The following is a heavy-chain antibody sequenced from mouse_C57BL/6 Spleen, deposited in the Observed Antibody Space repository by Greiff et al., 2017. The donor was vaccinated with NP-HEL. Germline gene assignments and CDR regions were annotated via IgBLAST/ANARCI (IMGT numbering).Heavy chain of an antibody. CDR1: GFTFSSYG. D-gene: IGHD1-1*01. CDR3: ARHKTFRTTVVAPPLDY. Sequence: EVHLVESGGDLVKPGGSLKLSCAASGFTFSSYGMSWVRQTPDKRLEWVATISSGGSYTYYPDSVKGRFTISRDNAKNTLYLQMSSLKSEDTAMYYCARHKTFRTTVVAPPLDYWGQGTTLTVSS. V-gene: IGHV5-6*01. J-gene: IGHJ2*01. CDR2: ISSGGSYT.